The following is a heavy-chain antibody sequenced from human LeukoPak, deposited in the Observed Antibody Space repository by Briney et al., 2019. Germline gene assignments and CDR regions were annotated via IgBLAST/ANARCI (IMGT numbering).Heavy chain of an antibody. CDR1: GFTFSSYG. J-gene: IGHJ4*02. CDR3: AKDGYSSGWYSGYFDY. V-gene: IGHV3-30*02. D-gene: IGHD6-19*01. CDR2: IRYDGSNK. Sequence: GGSLRLSCAASGFTFSSYGMHWVRQAPGKGLEWVAFIRYDGSNKYYADSVKGRFTISRDNSKNTPYLQVNSLRAEDTAVYYCAKDGYSSGWYSGYFDYWGQGTLVTVSS.